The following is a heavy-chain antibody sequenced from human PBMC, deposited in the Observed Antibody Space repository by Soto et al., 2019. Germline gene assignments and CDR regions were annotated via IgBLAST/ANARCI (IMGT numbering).Heavy chain of an antibody. CDR1: GFSLSTNGVG. CDR2: IYWDEDK. J-gene: IGHJ4*02. V-gene: IGHV2-5*02. CDR3: TITGVDTVLAMEY. Sequence: QITLKASGPTLLKPTQPLTLTCTFSGFSLSTNGVGVGWISQPPGKALEWLALIYWDEDKRYSPSLKRRRTITKDPSNTQVFLTITHRGPVFTATYYCTITGVDTVLAMEYWGQGILVTVSS. D-gene: IGHD5-18*01.